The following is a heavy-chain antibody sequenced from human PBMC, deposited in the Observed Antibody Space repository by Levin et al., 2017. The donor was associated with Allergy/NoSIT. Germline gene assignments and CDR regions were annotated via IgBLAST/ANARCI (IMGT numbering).Heavy chain of an antibody. D-gene: IGHD3-10*01. V-gene: IGHV3-64D*06. CDR3: VKAGGSGSYGYFDY. CDR2: ISSNGGST. J-gene: IGHJ4*02. Sequence: GESLKISCSASGFTFSSYAMHWVRQAPGKGLEYVSAISSNGGSTYYADSVKGRFTISRDNSKNTLYLQMSSLRAEDTAVYYCVKAGGSGSYGYFDYWGQGTLVTVSS. CDR1: GFTFSSYA.